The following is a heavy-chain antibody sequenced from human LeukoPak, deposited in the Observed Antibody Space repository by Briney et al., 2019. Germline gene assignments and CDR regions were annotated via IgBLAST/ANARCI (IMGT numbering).Heavy chain of an antibody. D-gene: IGHD5-18*01. CDR2: INHSGST. Sequence: SETLSLTCAVYGGSFSGYYWSWIRQPPGKGLEWIGEINHSGSTNYNPSLKSRVTISVDTSKNQFSLKLSSVTAADTAVYYCARGIQLWSYSFDYGGQGTPATVS. V-gene: IGHV4-34*01. CDR1: GGSFSGYY. J-gene: IGHJ4*02. CDR3: ARGIQLWSYSFDY.